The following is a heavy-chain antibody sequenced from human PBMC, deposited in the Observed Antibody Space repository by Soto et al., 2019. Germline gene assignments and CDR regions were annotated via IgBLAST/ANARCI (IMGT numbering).Heavy chain of an antibody. Sequence: GESLKISCKGSGYSFTSYWIGWVRQMPGKGLEWMGIIYPGDSDTRYSPSFQGQVTISADKSISTAYLQWSSLKASDTAMYYCARQARVLRFLEWSTRTPQKNWFDPWGQGTLVTVSS. D-gene: IGHD3-3*01. CDR2: IYPGDSDT. J-gene: IGHJ5*02. CDR3: ARQARVLRFLEWSTRTPQKNWFDP. V-gene: IGHV5-51*01. CDR1: GYSFTSYW.